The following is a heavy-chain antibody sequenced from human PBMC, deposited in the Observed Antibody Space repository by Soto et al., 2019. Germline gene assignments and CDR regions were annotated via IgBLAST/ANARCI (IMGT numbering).Heavy chain of an antibody. CDR1: GFTFSSYA. CDR3: AKVPLWFGELLPQV. Sequence: PGGSLRLSCAASGFTFSSYAMSWVRQAPGKGLEWVSAISGSGGSTCYADSVKGRFTISRDNSKNTLYLQMNSLRAEDTAVYYCAKVPLWFGELLPQVWGQGTLVTVSS. J-gene: IGHJ4*02. D-gene: IGHD3-10*01. V-gene: IGHV3-23*01. CDR2: ISGSGGST.